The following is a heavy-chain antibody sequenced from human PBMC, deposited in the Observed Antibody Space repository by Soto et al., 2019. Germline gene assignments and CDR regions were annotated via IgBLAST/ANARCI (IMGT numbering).Heavy chain of an antibody. J-gene: IGHJ6*03. Sequence: QVQLVESGGGVVQPGRSLRLSCAASGFTFSSYGMHWVRQAPGKGLEWVAVIWYDGSNKYYADSVKGRFTISRDNSKNTLYLQMNSLRAEDTAVYYCARVVWSHYGSGTLLALHYYDYMDVWGKGTTVTVSS. CDR1: GFTFSSYG. CDR2: IWYDGSNK. V-gene: IGHV3-33*01. CDR3: ARVVWSHYGSGTLLALHYYDYMDV. D-gene: IGHD3-10*01.